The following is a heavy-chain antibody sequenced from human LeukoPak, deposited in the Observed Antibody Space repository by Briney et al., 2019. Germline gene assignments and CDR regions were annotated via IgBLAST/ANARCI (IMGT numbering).Heavy chain of an antibody. Sequence: PGGSLRPSCAASGFTFSSYAMHWVRQAPGKGLEWVAVISYDGSNKYYADSVKGRFTISRDNAKNSLYLQMNSLRAEDTAVYYCARGGSGYYHAYWGQGTLVTVSS. D-gene: IGHD3-22*01. CDR3: ARGGSGYYHAY. J-gene: IGHJ4*02. CDR2: ISYDGSNK. V-gene: IGHV3-30*04. CDR1: GFTFSSYA.